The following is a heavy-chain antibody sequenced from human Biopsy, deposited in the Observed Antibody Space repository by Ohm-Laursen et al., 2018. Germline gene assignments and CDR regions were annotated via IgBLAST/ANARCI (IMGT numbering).Heavy chain of an antibody. D-gene: IGHD3-9*01. CDR3: ATKLTGYFHH. CDR1: EGTFSNYG. CDR2: NIPILGTG. Sequence: ASVKVSCKAPEGTFSNYGVNWVRQAPGQGLEWLGGNIPILGTGNYAQKFQDRVTVAANTSTCTATMELRSLRSDDTAVYYCATKLTGYFHHWGQGTLVSVSS. V-gene: IGHV1-69*06. J-gene: IGHJ1*01.